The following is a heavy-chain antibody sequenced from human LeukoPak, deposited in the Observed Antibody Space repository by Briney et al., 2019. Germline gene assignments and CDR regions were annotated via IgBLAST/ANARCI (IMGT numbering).Heavy chain of an antibody. J-gene: IGHJ5*02. Sequence: ASVKVSCEASGYTFTSYGIIWVRQAPGQGLEWMGWISPYNGNTKYAEKIQRRVTITTDTSTSTAYMELRSLSSDDTAVYYCARDQRGYGDSSGASKWIDPWGQGTLVTVSS. D-gene: IGHD4-17*01. CDR2: ISPYNGNT. CDR1: GYTFTSYG. V-gene: IGHV1-18*01. CDR3: ARDQRGYGDSSGASKWIDP.